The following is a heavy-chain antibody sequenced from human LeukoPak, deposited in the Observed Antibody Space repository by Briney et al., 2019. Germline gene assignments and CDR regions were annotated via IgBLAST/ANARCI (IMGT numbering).Heavy chain of an antibody. V-gene: IGHV3-66*01. CDR3: ARTVNHHYYAMVV. D-gene: IGHD1-14*01. Sequence: GGSLRLSCAASGFTVNSGYMSWVRQAPGKGLEWVSVIYTGGSTYYADSVKGRFSISRDDSKNTVYLQMNSLRVEDSAVYYCARTVNHHYYAMVVWGQGTTVTVSS. J-gene: IGHJ6*02. CDR1: GFTVNSGY. CDR2: IYTGGST.